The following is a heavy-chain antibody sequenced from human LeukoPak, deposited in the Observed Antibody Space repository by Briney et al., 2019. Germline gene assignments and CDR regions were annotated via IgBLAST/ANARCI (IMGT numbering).Heavy chain of an antibody. D-gene: IGHD1-20*01. CDR3: ARLRKITFNYYYGMDV. V-gene: IGHV3-11*04. Sequence: GGSLRLSCAASGFTFSDYHMSWIRQAPGKGLEWVSYISSSGSTIYYADSVKGRFTISRDNAKNSLYLQMNSLRTEDTAVYYCARLRKITFNYYYGMDVWGQGTTVTVSS. CDR2: ISSSGSTI. CDR1: GFTFSDYH. J-gene: IGHJ6*02.